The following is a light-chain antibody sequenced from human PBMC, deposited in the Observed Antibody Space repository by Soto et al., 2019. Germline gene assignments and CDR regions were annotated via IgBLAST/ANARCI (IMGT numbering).Light chain of an antibody. J-gene: IGKJ4*01. CDR2: TAA. V-gene: IGKV1-39*01. CDR1: QSISRY. CDR3: QHSYSIPVT. Sequence: DIQMTQSPSSLSASVGDRVTITCRASQSISRYLNWYQQKPGKAPKLLIYTAATSQSGVPSRFSGSGSGTDFTLTISSLQPEDFASYYCQHSYSIPVTFAGGTKVDIK.